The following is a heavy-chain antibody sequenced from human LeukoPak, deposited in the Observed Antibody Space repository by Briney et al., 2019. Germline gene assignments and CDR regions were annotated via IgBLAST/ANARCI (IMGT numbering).Heavy chain of an antibody. CDR3: ARVFRETDSSGYYEPEVYYYYGMDV. CDR1: GYTFTSYY. J-gene: IGHJ6*02. CDR2: INPSGGST. Sequence: ASVKVSCKASGYTFTSYYMHWVRQAPGQGLEWMGIINPSGGSTSYAQKFQGRVTMTRDTSTSTVYMELSSLRSEDTAVYYCARVFRETDSSGYYEPEVYYYYGMDVWGQGTTVTVSS. D-gene: IGHD3-22*01. V-gene: IGHV1-46*01.